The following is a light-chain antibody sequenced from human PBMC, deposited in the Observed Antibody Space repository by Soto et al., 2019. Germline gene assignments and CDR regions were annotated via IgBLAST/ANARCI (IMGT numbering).Light chain of an antibody. CDR1: TSDIATYNL. V-gene: IGLV2-23*01. CDR3: CSYAGANTYV. J-gene: IGLJ1*01. Sequence: QSALIQPTSMSGSPGQSITISCTGTTSDIATYNLVSWYKQHPGKAPKLMIYEGGKRPSGVADRFSGSRSDNTASLTISGLQAEDEADYYCCSYAGANTYVFGTGTKLTVL. CDR2: EGG.